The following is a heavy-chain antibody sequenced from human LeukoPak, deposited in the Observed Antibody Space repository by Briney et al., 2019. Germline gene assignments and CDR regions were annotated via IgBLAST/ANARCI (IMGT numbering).Heavy chain of an antibody. V-gene: IGHV4-4*09. CDR2: IYTSGTT. CDR1: GGSISSYY. J-gene: IGHJ5*02. Sequence: SETLSLTCTVSGGSISSYYWSWIRQPPGKGLEWIGYIYTSGTTNYNPSLRSRVTISVDTSKKPFSLRLSSVTAADTAVYYCARQGYRDYWFDPWGQGTLVIVS. D-gene: IGHD4-17*01. CDR3: ARQGYRDYWFDP.